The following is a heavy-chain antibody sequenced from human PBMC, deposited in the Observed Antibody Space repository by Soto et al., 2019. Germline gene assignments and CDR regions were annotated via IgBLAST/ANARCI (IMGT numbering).Heavy chain of an antibody. V-gene: IGHV4-59*01. CDR3: ARCYGDCFDY. J-gene: IGHJ4*02. CDR1: GGSISSYY. D-gene: IGHD4-17*01. Sequence: SETLSLTCTVSGGSISSYYWSWIRQPPGKGLEWIGCIYYSGNTNYNPSLKSRVTISVDTSKNQFSLKLSSVTAADTAVYYCARCYGDCFDYWGQGTLVTVSS. CDR2: IYYSGNT.